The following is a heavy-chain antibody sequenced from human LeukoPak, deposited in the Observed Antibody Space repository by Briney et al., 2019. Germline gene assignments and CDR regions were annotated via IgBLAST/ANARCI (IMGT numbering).Heavy chain of an antibody. CDR1: GFTFSSYA. CDR3: AGCYRYYFDY. J-gene: IGHJ4*02. V-gene: IGHV3-23*01. Sequence: GESLTLSCAASGFTFSSYAMSWVRQGPGQGLEGVSAISGSGGSTHYADSVKGRFTSSRDNSKNTLYLQMNSLRGEDTAVYYCAGCYRYYFDYWGQGTLVTVSS. CDR2: ISGSGGST. D-gene: IGHD4-11*01.